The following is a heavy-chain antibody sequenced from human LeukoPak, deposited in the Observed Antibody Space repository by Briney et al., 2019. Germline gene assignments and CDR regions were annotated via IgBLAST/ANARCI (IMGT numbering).Heavy chain of an antibody. Sequence: SQTLSLTCAISGDSVSSNSVTWNWIRQSPSRGLEWLGRTYYRSRWYDDFAVSVKSRIIITPDTSKNQFSLHLNSVTPEDTAIYYCARANRPFILRYFDYWGQGILVTVSS. J-gene: IGHJ4*02. D-gene: IGHD3-9*01. CDR2: TYYRSRWYD. CDR3: ARANRPFILRYFDY. V-gene: IGHV6-1*01. CDR1: GDSVSSNSVT.